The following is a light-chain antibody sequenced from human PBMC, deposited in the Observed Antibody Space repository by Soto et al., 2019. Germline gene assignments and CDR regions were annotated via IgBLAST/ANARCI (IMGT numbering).Light chain of an antibody. CDR2: DTS. J-gene: IGKJ4*01. CDR3: QQRNDWRPAT. Sequence: VLTQSPATLSLSPGERATLSCRASQSVSFYLAWYQQKPGQAPRLLIYDTSKRAPGIPARFSGSGSGTDFTLTITSVEPEDFAVYYCQQRNDWRPATFGGGTKVEIK. V-gene: IGKV3-11*01. CDR1: QSVSFY.